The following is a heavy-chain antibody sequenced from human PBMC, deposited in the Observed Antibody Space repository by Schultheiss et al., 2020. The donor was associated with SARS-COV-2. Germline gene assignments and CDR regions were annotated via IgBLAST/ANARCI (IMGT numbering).Heavy chain of an antibody. J-gene: IGHJ6*03. CDR3: ARVGESIAVAGWYDYYYYMDV. CDR2: ISAYNGNT. CDR1: GYTFTGYY. Sequence: ASVKVSCKASGYTFTGYYMHWVRQAPGQGLEWMGWISAYNGNTNYAQKLQGRVTMTTDTSTSTAYMELRSLRSDDTAVYYCARVGESIAVAGWYDYYYYMDVWGKGTTVTVSS. D-gene: IGHD6-19*01. V-gene: IGHV1-18*04.